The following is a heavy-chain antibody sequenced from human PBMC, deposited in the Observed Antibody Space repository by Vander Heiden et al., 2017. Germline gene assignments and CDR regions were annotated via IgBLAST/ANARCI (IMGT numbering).Heavy chain of an antibody. J-gene: IGHJ6*02. Sequence: EVQLVESGGGLVQPGGSLKLFCAASGFTFSGSAMHWDRQASGKGLEWVGRIRSKANSYATAYAASVKGRFTISRDDSKNTAYLQMNSLKTEDTAVYYCTSSGGGDYYYYYGMDVWGQGTTVTVSS. V-gene: IGHV3-73*02. CDR1: GFTFSGSA. D-gene: IGHD6-19*01. CDR2: IRSKANSYAT. CDR3: TSSGGGDYYYYYGMDV.